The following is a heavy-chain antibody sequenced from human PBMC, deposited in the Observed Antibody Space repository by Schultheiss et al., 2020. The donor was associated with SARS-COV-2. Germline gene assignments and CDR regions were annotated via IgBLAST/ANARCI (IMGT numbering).Heavy chain of an antibody. V-gene: IGHV1-3*01. CDR3: ARDFNRRYFDWSSPYYYGMDV. CDR2: INAGNGNT. Sequence: ASVKVSCKASGYTFTSYAMHWVRQAPGQRLEWMGWINAGNGNTNYAQKLQGRVTMTTDTSTSTAYMELRSLRSDDTAVYYCARDFNRRYFDWSSPYYYGMDVWGQGTTVTVSS. J-gene: IGHJ6*02. CDR1: GYTFTSYA. D-gene: IGHD3-9*01.